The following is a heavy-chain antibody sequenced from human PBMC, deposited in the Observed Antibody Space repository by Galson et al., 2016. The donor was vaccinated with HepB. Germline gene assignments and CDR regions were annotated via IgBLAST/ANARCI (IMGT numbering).Heavy chain of an antibody. D-gene: IGHD2-21*02. CDR1: GFTFSSFS. CDR3: ARGGHIVVVTSTRNFDPFNI. V-gene: IGHV3-30*03. J-gene: IGHJ3*02. Sequence: SLRLSCAPSGFTFSSFSMHWVRQAPGKGLEWVALISFDANNKYYADSVKGRFTISRDNSRNTLYLHMSSVTTEDTAMYYCARGGHIVVVTSTRNFDPFNIWGQGTLVTVSS. CDR2: ISFDANNK.